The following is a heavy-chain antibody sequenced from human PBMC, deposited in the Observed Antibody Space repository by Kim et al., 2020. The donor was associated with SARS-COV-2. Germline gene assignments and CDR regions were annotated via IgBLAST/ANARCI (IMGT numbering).Heavy chain of an antibody. J-gene: IGHJ5*02. V-gene: IGHV3-21*06. Sequence: ADLVKAQFTISRHNTKNSLYMQMNSLRAEDTAVYYCAREAWFGELPTLDPWGQGTLVTVSS. D-gene: IGHD3-10*01. CDR3: AREAWFGELPTLDP.